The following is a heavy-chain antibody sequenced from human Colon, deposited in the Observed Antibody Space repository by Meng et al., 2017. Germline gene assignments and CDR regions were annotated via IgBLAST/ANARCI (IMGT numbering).Heavy chain of an antibody. CDR1: GGSIRTSGYY. J-gene: IGHJ5*02. CDR2: IGHSGIT. Sequence: QPQLQESGPGLVKHSEALSLTCSVSGGSIRTSGYYWGWIRQPPGKGLEWIGSIGHSGITYYTPSLKSRVTVSIDTSKSQFSLKLTSVTAADTAVYYCVRSSGWVRTGFDPWGQGTLVTVSS. CDR3: VRSSGWVRTGFDP. V-gene: IGHV4-39*01. D-gene: IGHD6-19*01.